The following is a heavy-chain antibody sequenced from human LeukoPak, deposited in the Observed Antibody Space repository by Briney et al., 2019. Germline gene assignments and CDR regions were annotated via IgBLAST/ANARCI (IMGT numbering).Heavy chain of an antibody. CDR1: GFTVSNTY. J-gene: IGHJ4*02. D-gene: IGHD1-26*01. Sequence: GGSLRLSCAASGFTVSNTYMNWVRQAPGKGLEWVSIIYSGGSTYYTDSVKGRFTISRDDPMNTLYLQMNSLRAEDTAVYYCARTVKWELTGSFDYWGQGTLVTVSS. CDR2: IYSGGST. CDR3: ARTVKWELTGSFDY. V-gene: IGHV3-53*01.